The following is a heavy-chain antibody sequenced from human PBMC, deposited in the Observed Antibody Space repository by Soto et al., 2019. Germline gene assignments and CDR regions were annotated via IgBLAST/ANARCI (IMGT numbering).Heavy chain of an antibody. D-gene: IGHD6-13*01. Sequence: SETLSLTCTVSGGSISSGGYYWSWIRQHPGKGLEWIGYIYYSGSTYYNPSLKSRVTISVDTSKNQFSLKLSSVTAADTAVYYCARGPNGYSSIYFDYWGQGTLVTASS. CDR3: ARGPNGYSSIYFDY. CDR1: GGSISSGGYY. J-gene: IGHJ4*02. V-gene: IGHV4-31*03. CDR2: IYYSGST.